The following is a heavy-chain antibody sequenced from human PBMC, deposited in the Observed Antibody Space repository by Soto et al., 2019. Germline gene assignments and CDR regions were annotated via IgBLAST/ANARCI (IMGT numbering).Heavy chain of an antibody. J-gene: IGHJ4*02. D-gene: IGHD3-22*01. V-gene: IGHV1-69*13. CDR1: GGTFSSYA. CDR2: IIPIFGTA. Sequence: ASVKVSWKASGGTFSSYAISWVRQAPGQGLEWMGGIIPIFGTANYAQKFQGRVTITADESTSTAYMELSSLRSEDTAVYYCARVGMGSSGSHPDYWAQRALVTVSS. CDR3: ARVGMGSSGSHPDY.